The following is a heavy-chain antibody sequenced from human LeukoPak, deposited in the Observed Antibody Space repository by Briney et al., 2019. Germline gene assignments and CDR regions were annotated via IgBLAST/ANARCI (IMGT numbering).Heavy chain of an antibody. V-gene: IGHV1-18*01. CDR1: GYTFTSYG. CDR3: ARVMRFLEWTAHYYGMDV. J-gene: IGHJ6*02. D-gene: IGHD3-3*01. CDR2: ISAYNGNT. Sequence: ASVKVSCKASGYTFTSYGISWVRQAPGQGLKWMGWISAYNGNTNYAQELQGRVTMTTDTSTSTAYMELRSLRSDDTAVYYCARVMRFLEWTAHYYGMDVWGQGTTVTVSS.